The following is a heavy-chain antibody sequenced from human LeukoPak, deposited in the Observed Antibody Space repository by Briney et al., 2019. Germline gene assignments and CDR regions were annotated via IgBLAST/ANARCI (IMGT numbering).Heavy chain of an antibody. CDR1: GFTVSSNY. D-gene: IGHD6-13*01. V-gene: IGHV3-53*01. CDR3: AKSLVRGIAAALNWFDP. J-gene: IGHJ5*02. Sequence: PGGSLRLSCAASGFTVSSNYMNWVRQAPGKGLEWVSLIYSSGSTYYADSVKGRFTISRDNSKNTLYLQMNSLRAEDTAVYYCAKSLVRGIAAALNWFDPWGQGTLVTVSS. CDR2: IYSSGST.